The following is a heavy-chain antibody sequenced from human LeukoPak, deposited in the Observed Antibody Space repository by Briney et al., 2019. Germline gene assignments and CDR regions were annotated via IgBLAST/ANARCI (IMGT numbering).Heavy chain of an antibody. D-gene: IGHD1-26*01. CDR2: MNPNSGNT. CDR1: GYTCTSYD. J-gene: IGHJ4*02. V-gene: IGHV1-8*01. CDR3: ARGSRSYYFDY. Sequence: ASVKVSCKASGYTCTSYDISWVRQATGQGLEWMGWMNPNSGNTGYAQKFQGRVTMTRNTSISTAYMELSSLRSEDTAVYYCARGSRSYYFDYWGQGTLVTVSS.